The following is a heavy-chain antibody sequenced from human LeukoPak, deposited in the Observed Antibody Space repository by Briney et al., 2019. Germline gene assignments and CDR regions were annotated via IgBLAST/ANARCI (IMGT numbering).Heavy chain of an antibody. CDR2: IYDSGST. CDR3: ARASWSGNWGPTFDY. V-gene: IGHV4-39*07. J-gene: IGHJ4*02. D-gene: IGHD7-27*01. Sequence: SETLSLTCTVSGGSIRSSYYYWGWIRQPPGKGLEWIGSIYDSGSTYYNPSLKSRVTISVDTSKNQFSLKLSSVTAADTAVYYCARASWSGNWGPTFDYWGQGTLVTVSS. CDR1: GGSIRSSYYY.